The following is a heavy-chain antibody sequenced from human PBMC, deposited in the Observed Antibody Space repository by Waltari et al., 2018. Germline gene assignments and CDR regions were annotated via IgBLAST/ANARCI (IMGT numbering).Heavy chain of an antibody. CDR1: GASITYGFY. CDR2: IYHSDTG. J-gene: IGHJ5*02. CDR3: ARDRTRRLDP. V-gene: IGHV4-38-2*02. D-gene: IGHD6-25*01. Sequence: QVQLQESGPGLVKPSETLSLTCSVSGASITYGFYWAWIRQPPGKGLEYMGNIYHSDTGDNNPSLKSGVTMSVDTSKNQFSLELRSVTAADTAIYYCARDRTRRLDPWGQGILVTVSS.